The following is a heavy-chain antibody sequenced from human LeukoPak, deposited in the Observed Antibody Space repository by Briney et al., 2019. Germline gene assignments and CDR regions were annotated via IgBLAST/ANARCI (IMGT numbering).Heavy chain of an antibody. CDR1: GHTLTELS. D-gene: IGHD4-17*01. CDR3: ATAQTTVTRGAFDY. J-gene: IGHJ4*02. Sequence: ASVKVSCKVSGHTLTELSMHWVRQAPGKGLEWMGGFDPEDGETIYAQKFQGRVTMTEDTSTDTAYMELSSLRSEDTAVYYCATAQTTVTRGAFDYWGQGTLVTVSS. V-gene: IGHV1-24*01. CDR2: FDPEDGET.